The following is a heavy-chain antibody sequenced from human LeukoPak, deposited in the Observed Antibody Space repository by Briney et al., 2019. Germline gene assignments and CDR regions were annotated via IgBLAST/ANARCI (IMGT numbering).Heavy chain of an antibody. V-gene: IGHV1-2*02. J-gene: IGHJ5*02. CDR3: ATSITDSSEGGGWFDP. Sequence: GASVKVSCKASGYTFTGYYMHWVRQAPGQGLEWMGWINPNSGGTNNAQKFQGRVTMTRDTSTSTVYMELSSLRSEDTAVYYCATSITDSSEGGGWFDPWGQGTLVTVSS. CDR1: GYTFTGYY. CDR2: INPNSGGT. D-gene: IGHD3-22*01.